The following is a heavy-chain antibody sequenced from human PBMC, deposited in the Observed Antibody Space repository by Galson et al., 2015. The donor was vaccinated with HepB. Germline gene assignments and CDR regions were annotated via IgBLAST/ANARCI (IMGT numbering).Heavy chain of an antibody. V-gene: IGHV1-18*01. Sequence: SVKVSCKASGYTFINFGISWVRQAPGQGLEWMGWISPYNGNTKYAKNLQGRVTMTTDTSTSTAYMELRSLRSDDTALYYCATHQAIFGVVDYWGQGTLVTVSS. J-gene: IGHJ4*02. D-gene: IGHD3-3*01. CDR1: GYTFINFG. CDR2: ISPYNGNT. CDR3: ATHQAIFGVVDY.